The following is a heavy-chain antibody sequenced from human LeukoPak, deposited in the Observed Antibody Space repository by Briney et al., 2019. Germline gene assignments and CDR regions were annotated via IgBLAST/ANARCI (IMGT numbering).Heavy chain of an antibody. CDR3: ARDRYRRDGYNTLFGY. CDR2: ISSSGSTI. CDR1: GFTFSDYY. V-gene: IGHV3-11*01. D-gene: IGHD5-24*01. Sequence: GGSLRLSCAASGFTFSDYYMSWIRQAPGKGLEWVSYISSSGSTIYYADSVKGRFTISRDNAKNSLYLQMNSLRAEDTAVYYCARDRYRRDGYNTLFGYWGQGTLVTVSS. J-gene: IGHJ4*02.